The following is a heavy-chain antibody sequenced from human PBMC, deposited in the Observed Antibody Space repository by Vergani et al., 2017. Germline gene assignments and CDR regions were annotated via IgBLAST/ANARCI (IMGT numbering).Heavy chain of an antibody. Sequence: DVHLAESGGGFFQPGGSLRLSCSASGFSFNSYWMHGVRQVPGKGLLWVSRIKSDGSITAYADSVKGRFTISRDNAQNTLYLRTNSLRIEDTGVYYCAKARCIETCYMSNWLDSWGQGTLVTVSS. CDR2: IKSDGSIT. V-gene: IGHV3-74*03. CDR3: AKARCIETCYMSNWLDS. J-gene: IGHJ5*01. CDR1: GFSFNSYW. D-gene: IGHD3-9*01.